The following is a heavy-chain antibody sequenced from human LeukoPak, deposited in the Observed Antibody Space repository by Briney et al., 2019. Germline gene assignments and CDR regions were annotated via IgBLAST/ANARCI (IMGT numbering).Heavy chain of an antibody. V-gene: IGHV3-66*01. J-gene: IGHJ6*02. Sequence: GGSLRLSCAASGFTVSSNYMSWVRQAPGKGLGWVSVIYSGGSAYYADSVKGRFTISRDNSKNTLYLQMNSLRAEDTAVYYCAREHGDGYYYYYGMDVWGQGTTVTVSS. CDR1: GFTVSSNY. CDR2: IYSGGSA. CDR3: AREHGDGYYYYYGMDV. D-gene: IGHD4-17*01.